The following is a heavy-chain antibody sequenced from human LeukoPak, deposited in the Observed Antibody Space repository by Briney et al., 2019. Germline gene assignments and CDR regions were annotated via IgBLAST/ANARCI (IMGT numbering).Heavy chain of an antibody. CDR3: AKDLLEGYCSSTSCYNQINYYYYYMDV. V-gene: IGHV3-23*01. Sequence: GGSLRLSCAASGFTFSSYAMSWVRQAPGKGREWVSAISGSGGSKYYADSVKGRYTISRDNSKNTLYLQMNSLRAEDTAVYYCAKDLLEGYCSSTSCYNQINYYYYYMDVWGKGTTVTVSS. CDR2: ISGSGGSK. D-gene: IGHD2-2*02. CDR1: GFTFSSYA. J-gene: IGHJ6*03.